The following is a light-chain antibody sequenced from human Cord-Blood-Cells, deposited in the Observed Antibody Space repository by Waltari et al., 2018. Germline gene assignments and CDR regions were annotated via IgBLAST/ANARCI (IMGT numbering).Light chain of an antibody. V-gene: IGKV3-15*01. CDR3: QQYNNWPPCS. CDR2: GAS. CDR1: QSVSSN. J-gene: IGKJ2*04. Sequence: EIVMTQSPATLSVSPGERATLSCRASQSVSSNLAWYQQKPGQAPRLLIYGASTRATGIPARFSVSGSGTEFTLTISSLQSEEFAVYYCQQYNNWPPCSFGQGTKLEIK.